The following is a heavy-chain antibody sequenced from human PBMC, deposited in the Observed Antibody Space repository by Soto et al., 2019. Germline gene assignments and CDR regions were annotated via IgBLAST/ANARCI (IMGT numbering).Heavy chain of an antibody. V-gene: IGHV3-48*01. CDR2: ITSSGSNI. D-gene: IGHD6-13*01. J-gene: IGHJ4*02. CDR1: GFTFSSYA. CDR3: ARGFSGYSSSWSTAFDY. Sequence: PGGSLRLSCAASGFTFSSYAMSWVRQAPGKGLEWVSFITSSGSNIYYADSVKGRFTISRDNAKNSLYLQMNSLRAEDTATYYCARGFSGYSSSWSTAFDYWGQGTLVTVS.